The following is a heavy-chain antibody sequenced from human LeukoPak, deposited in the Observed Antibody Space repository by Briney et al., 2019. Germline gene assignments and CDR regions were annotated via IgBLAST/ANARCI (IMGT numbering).Heavy chain of an antibody. CDR1: GFTFSSYS. CDR2: ISSSSSYI. Sequence: GGSLRLSYAASGFTFSSYSMNWVRQAPGKGLEWVSSISSSSSYIYYADSVKGRFTISRDNAKNSLYLQMNSLRAEDTAVYYCARDFGYCSGGSCYSSFDYWGQGTLVTVSS. D-gene: IGHD2-15*01. CDR3: ARDFGYCSGGSCYSSFDY. V-gene: IGHV3-21*01. J-gene: IGHJ4*02.